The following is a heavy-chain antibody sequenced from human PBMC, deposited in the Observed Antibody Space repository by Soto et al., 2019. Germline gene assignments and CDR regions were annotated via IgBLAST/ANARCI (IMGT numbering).Heavy chain of an antibody. CDR2: IWYDGSKK. CDR1: GLRGSSYE. V-gene: IGHV3-33*08. CDR3: ARDASYSSLWSVYSPSLNG. Sequence: GGSLRRCGAAAGLRGSSYEMNWVGQAPGKGLEWVSLIWYDGSKKSYGDSVKGRFTISRDNSRNTVYLQMNSLSADDTAVYYCARDASYSSLWSVYSPSLNG. D-gene: IGHD3-3*01. J-gene: IGHJ6*01.